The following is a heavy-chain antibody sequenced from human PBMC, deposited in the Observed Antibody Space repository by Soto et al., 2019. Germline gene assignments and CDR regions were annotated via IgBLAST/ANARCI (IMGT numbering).Heavy chain of an antibody. J-gene: IGHJ4*02. CDR2: IYSGGST. CDR3: ARDGYSYGVPYFDY. CDR1: GFTFSSYG. Sequence: GGSLRLSCAASGFTFSSYGMHWVRQAPGKGLEWVSVIYSGGSTYHADSVKGRFTISRDNSKNTLYLQMNSLRAEDTAVYYCARDGYSYGVPYFDYWGQGTLVTVSS. D-gene: IGHD5-18*01. V-gene: IGHV3-53*01.